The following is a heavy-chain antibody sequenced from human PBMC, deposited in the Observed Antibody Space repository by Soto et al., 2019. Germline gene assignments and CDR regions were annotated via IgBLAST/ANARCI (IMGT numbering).Heavy chain of an antibody. Sequence: GGSLRLSCAASGFTFISYGMSWVRHVPGKGLEWISVISGSGKNIYYADSVKGRFTISRDNSKNTVYLQMNGLRSEDTAIYYCVKDWVLFDIWGQGTMVTVS. D-gene: IGHD3-16*01. J-gene: IGHJ3*02. CDR1: GFTFISYG. CDR3: VKDWVLFDI. V-gene: IGHV3-23*01. CDR2: ISGSGKNI.